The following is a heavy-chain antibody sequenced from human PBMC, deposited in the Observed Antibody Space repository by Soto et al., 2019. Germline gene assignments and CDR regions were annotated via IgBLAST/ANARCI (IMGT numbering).Heavy chain of an antibody. V-gene: IGHV4-39*01. D-gene: IGHD6-25*01. CDR1: GGSISSSGYY. CDR2: IYSDGGT. J-gene: IGHJ6*04. Sequence: PSETLSLTCTVSGGSISSSGYYWGWIRQAPGKGLEWIGNIYSDGGTYYNPSLRSRGALAIGTSQNQFSLKLTSVDASDTAIYYCATQPSSPAAHSYGMDVWGVGTTVTASS. CDR3: ATQPSSPAAHSYGMDV.